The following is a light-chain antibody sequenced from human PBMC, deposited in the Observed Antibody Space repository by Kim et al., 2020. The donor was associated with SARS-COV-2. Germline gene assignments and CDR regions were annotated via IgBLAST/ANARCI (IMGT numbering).Light chain of an antibody. CDR1: SLRSYY. V-gene: IGLV3-19*01. CDR3: NSRDSNDNVV. Sequence: SSELPQDPAVSVALGQTVRITCQGDSLRSYYATWYQQKPGQAPILFIYGKNNRPSGIPDRFSGSSTGNTASLTITGTQAGDEADYYCNSRDSNDNVVFGG. CDR2: GKN. J-gene: IGLJ2*01.